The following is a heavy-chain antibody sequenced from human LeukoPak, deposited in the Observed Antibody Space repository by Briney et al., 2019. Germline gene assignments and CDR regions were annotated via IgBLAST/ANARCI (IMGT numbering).Heavy chain of an antibody. D-gene: IGHD6-19*01. Sequence: GDSLKISCKGSGYSFTTYWIGWVRHVPGEGLECMGIIYPGDSDTRYSPPIQGQVTISADKSITNAYLLWSSLKASDTGMYYCARGINYNSGWQKAFDIWGQGTMVTVSS. V-gene: IGHV5-51*01. J-gene: IGHJ3*02. CDR1: GYSFTTYW. CDR2: IYPGDSDT. CDR3: ARGINYNSGWQKAFDI.